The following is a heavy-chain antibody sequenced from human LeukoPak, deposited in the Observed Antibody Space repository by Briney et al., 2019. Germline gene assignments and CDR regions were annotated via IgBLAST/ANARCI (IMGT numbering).Heavy chain of an antibody. J-gene: IGHJ5*02. CDR1: GGSISSSSFY. CDR3: ARHEIVVVPAAILCGWFDP. D-gene: IGHD2-2*02. V-gene: IGHV4-39*01. Sequence: SETLSLTCTVSGGSISSSSFYWGWIRQPPGKGLEWIGSIYYSGSNYYNPSLKSRVTISVDTSKNQFSLKLSSVTAADTAVYYCARHEIVVVPAAILCGWFDPWGQGTLVTVSS. CDR2: IYYSGSN.